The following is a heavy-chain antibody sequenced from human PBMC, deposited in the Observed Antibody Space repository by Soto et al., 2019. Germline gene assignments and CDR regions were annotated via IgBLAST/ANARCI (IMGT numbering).Heavy chain of an antibody. D-gene: IGHD3-3*01. CDR2: IYHTGIT. J-gene: IGHJ5*02. V-gene: IGHV4-4*02. CDR1: GDSISSVNW. Sequence: SETLSLTCAVSGDSISSVNWWSWVRQSPGQGLEWIGDIYHTGITNYNPSLQSRVTISVDKSKNQFSLKLSSVTAADTAVYYCARGRDYDFWSGPRWFDPWGQGTLVTVSS. CDR3: ARGRDYDFWSGPRWFDP.